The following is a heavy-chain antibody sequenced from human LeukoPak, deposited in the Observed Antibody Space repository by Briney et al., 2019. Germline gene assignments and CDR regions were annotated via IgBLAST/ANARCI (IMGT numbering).Heavy chain of an antibody. V-gene: IGHV4-34*08. D-gene: IGHD3-10*01. CDR3: AKSNGYGLIDI. CDR2: INHSGST. J-gene: IGHJ3*02. Sequence: PGGSLRLSCAASGFTFSSYWMSWIRQPPGKGLEWIGEINHSGSTNYNPSLKSRVTISVDTSKNQFSLKLNSVTAADTAVYYCAKSNGYGLIDIWGQGTIVTVSS. CDR1: GFTFSSYW.